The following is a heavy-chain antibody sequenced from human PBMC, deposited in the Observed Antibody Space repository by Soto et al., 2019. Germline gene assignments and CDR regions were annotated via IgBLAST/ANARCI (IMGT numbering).Heavy chain of an antibody. CDR1: GFSLSTSGVA. CDR2: IYWDDDK. CDR3: AHSLLRAAFFDY. V-gene: IGHV2-5*02. Sequence: QITLKESGRTLVKPAQTLTLTCTFSGFSLSTSGVAVSWIRQPPGKALEWLALIYWDDDKRYSPSLKNRLTITKDTSKNQVVLTMTNMDPVDTSTDYCAHSLLRAAFFDYWGQGTLVTVSS. J-gene: IGHJ4*02.